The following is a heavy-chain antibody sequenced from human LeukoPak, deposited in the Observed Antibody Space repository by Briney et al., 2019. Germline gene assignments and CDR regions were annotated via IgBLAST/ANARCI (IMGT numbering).Heavy chain of an antibody. CDR1: GGTFSSYA. D-gene: IGHD6-19*01. V-gene: IGHV1-69*06. CDR2: IIPIFGTA. J-gene: IGHJ4*02. Sequence: SVKVSCKASGGTFSSYAISWVRQAPGQGLEWMGGIIPIFGTANYAQKFQGRVTITADKSTSTAYMELSSLRSEDTAVYYCARVVTRGYSSGWPFFDYWGQGTLVTVSS. CDR3: ARVVTRGYSSGWPFFDY.